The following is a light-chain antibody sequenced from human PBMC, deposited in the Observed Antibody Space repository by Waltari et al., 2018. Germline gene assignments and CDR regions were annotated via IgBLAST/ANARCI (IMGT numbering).Light chain of an antibody. J-gene: IGKJ2*01. V-gene: IGKV3-15*01. Sequence: EIVMTQSPATLSLSPGARATLSCRASQSVSSNLAWYQQKSGQAPRLLIYGASNRATGFPARFSGSGSGTEFTLTISSLQSEDFAVYYCQQYNNWPPFTFGQGTKLEIK. CDR2: GAS. CDR3: QQYNNWPPFT. CDR1: QSVSSN.